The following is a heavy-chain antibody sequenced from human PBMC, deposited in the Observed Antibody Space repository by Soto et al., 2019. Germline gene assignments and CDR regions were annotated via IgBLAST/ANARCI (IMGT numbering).Heavy chain of an antibody. CDR1: GFTFSSYA. V-gene: IGHV3-30-3*01. Sequence: PGGSLRLSCAASGFTFSSYAMHWVRQAPGKGLEWVAVISYDGSNKYYADSVKGRFTISRDNSKNTLYLQMNSLRAEDTAVYYCARVGRGGIAAAGISWFDPWGQGTLVTVSS. CDR2: ISYDGSNK. D-gene: IGHD6-13*01. CDR3: ARVGRGGIAAAGISWFDP. J-gene: IGHJ5*02.